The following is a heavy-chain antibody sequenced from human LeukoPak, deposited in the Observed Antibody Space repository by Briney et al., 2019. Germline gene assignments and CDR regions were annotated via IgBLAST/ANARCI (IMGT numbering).Heavy chain of an antibody. CDR1: GFTFDDYA. CDR3: AKAFMVRGVIMGFRYGMDV. D-gene: IGHD3-10*01. J-gene: IGHJ6*02. CDR2: ISWNSGSI. V-gene: IGHV3-9*01. Sequence: PGGSLRLSCAASGFTFDDYAMHWVRQAPGKGLEWVSGISWNSGSIGYADSVKGRFTISRDNAKNSLYLQMNSLRAEDTALYYCAKAFMVRGVIMGFRYGMDVWGQGTTVTVSS.